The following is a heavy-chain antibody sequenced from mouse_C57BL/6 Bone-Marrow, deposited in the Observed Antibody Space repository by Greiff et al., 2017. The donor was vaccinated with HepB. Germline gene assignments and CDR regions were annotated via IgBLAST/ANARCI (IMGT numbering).Heavy chain of an antibody. CDR2: IYPSDSET. CDR1: GYTFTSYW. Sequence: QVQLQQPGAELVRPGSSVKLSCKASGYTFTSYWMDWGKQRPGQGLEWIGNIYPSDSETHYNQKFKDKATLTVDKSSSTAYMQLSSLTSEDSAVYYCASPVTTGDYYAMDYWGQGTSVTVSS. J-gene: IGHJ4*01. V-gene: IGHV1-61*01. D-gene: IGHD2-2*01. CDR3: ASPVTTGDYYAMDY.